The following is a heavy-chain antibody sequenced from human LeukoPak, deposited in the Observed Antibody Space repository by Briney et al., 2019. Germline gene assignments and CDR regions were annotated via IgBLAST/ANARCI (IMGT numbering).Heavy chain of an antibody. Sequence: ASVKVSFKASGGTFSSYAISWVRQAPGQGLEWVGGIIPIFGTANYAQKFQGRVTITTDESTSTDYVELSSLRSEDTAVYYCARDKYGSGYYLPGPLDYWGQGTLVTVSS. J-gene: IGHJ4*02. CDR2: IIPIFGTA. V-gene: IGHV1-69*05. D-gene: IGHD3-22*01. CDR3: ARDKYGSGYYLPGPLDY. CDR1: GGTFSSYA.